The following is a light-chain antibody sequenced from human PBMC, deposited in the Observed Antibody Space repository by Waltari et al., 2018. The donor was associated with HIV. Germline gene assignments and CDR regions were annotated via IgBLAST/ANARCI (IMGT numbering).Light chain of an antibody. Sequence: DIQMPQSPSSLAASVGASVTITCRASQSIGNYINWYQQKPAKAPKLLIYAESNLQRGVSSRFSGSGSGTDVILSISPLYPEDFATYYCQQSYTTPFTFGGGTRVDI. V-gene: IGKV1-39*01. J-gene: IGKJ4*01. CDR3: QQSYTTPFT. CDR1: QSIGNY. CDR2: AES.